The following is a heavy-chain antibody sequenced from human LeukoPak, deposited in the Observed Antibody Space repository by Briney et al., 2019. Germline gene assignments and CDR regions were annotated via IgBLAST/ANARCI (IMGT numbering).Heavy chain of an antibody. CDR3: ARVGDPNWFDP. V-gene: IGHV3-30-3*01. CDR2: ISYDGSNK. Sequence: GGSLRLSCAASGFTFSSYAMHWVRQAPGKGLEWVAVISYDGSNKYYADSVKGRFTISRDNSKNTLYLQMNSLRAEDTAVYYCARVGDPNWFDPWGRGTLVTVSS. CDR1: GFTFSSYA. J-gene: IGHJ5*02. D-gene: IGHD3-10*01.